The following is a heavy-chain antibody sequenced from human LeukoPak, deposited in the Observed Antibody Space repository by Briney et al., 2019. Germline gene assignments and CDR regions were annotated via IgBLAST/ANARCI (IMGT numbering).Heavy chain of an antibody. V-gene: IGHV1-8*01. CDR3: ARARRDGDYVWYFDL. D-gene: IGHD4-17*01. CDR1: GYTFTSYD. Sequence: ASVKVSCKASGYTFTSYDINWVRQATGQRLEWMGWMNPNSGNTGYAQKFQGRVTMTRNTSISTAYVELSSLRSEDTAVYYCARARRDGDYVWYFDLWGRGTLVTVSS. CDR2: MNPNSGNT. J-gene: IGHJ2*01.